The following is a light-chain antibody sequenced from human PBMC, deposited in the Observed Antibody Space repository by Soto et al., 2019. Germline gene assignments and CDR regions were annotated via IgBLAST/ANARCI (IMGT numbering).Light chain of an antibody. Sequence: QSALTQPASVSGSPGQSITISCTGTTRDVGGYNYASWYKQHPGKAPKLMIYEVSNRPSGVSNRFSGSKSGNTASLTISGLQAEDEADYYCSSYTSSSTVVFGGGTKLTVL. CDR2: EVS. J-gene: IGLJ2*01. V-gene: IGLV2-14*01. CDR3: SSYTSSSTVV. CDR1: TRDVGGYNY.